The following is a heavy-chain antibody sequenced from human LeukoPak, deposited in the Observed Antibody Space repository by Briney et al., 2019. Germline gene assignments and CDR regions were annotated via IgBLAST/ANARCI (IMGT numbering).Heavy chain of an antibody. CDR3: AKREKGTTGRFFDY. J-gene: IGHJ4*02. V-gene: IGHV3-23*01. D-gene: IGHD4-17*01. Sequence: GGSLRLSCAASGVTFTNYAMTWVRRAPGKGLEWGSGISEGVGNTYYADSVKGRFTISRDHSKNTLYLQMNSLRAEDTALYYCAKREKGTTGRFFDYWGQGTLVTVSS. CDR1: GVTFTNYA. CDR2: ISEGVGNT.